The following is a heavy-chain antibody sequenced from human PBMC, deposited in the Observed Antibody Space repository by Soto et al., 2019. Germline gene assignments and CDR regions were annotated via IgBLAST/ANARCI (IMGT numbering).Heavy chain of an antibody. CDR1: TFTFSTYS. V-gene: IGHV3-21*01. CDR2: ISGSSTYI. CDR3: ARVNSATGSTHFDY. D-gene: IGHD3-9*01. J-gene: IGHJ4*02. Sequence: EVELVESGGGLVQPGGSLRLSCAASTFTFSTYSLNWVRQAPGKGLEWVSSISGSSTYIFYADSVKGRFTISRDNAKKSVYLQMSSLRAEDTAVYYCARVNSATGSTHFDYWGQGTLVTVSS.